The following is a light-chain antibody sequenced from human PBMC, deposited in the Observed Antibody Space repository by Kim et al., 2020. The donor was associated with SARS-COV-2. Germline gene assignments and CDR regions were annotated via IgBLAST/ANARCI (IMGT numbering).Light chain of an antibody. CDR2: EDT. J-gene: IGLJ1*01. Sequence: QSALTQPASVSGSPGQTVTISCTGTSRDVGSYDIVCWYQQLPANVPMLMIYEDTKRPSVLSNRFSGSKSGTTASLTIGGLQAEDEADYYCFSDEGRGYYVFGTGTKVTVL. CDR3: FSDEGRGYYV. CDR1: SRDVGSYDI. V-gene: IGLV2-23*01.